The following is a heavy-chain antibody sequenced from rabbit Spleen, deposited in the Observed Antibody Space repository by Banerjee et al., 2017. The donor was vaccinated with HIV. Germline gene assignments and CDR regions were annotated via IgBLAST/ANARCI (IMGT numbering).Heavy chain of an antibody. D-gene: IGHD4-1*01. J-gene: IGHJ4*01. V-gene: IGHV1S45*01. CDR2: INTATGKA. Sequence: QEQLEESGGGLSKLRDSLPLPARPSEFSFGVEAGLGWSGQAPGKGLEWIACINTATGKAVYASWAKGRFTISKTSSTTVTLQMTSLTAADTATYCCARDLAGVIGWNFSLWGQGTLVTVS. CDR3: ARDLAGVIGWNFSL. CDR1: EFSFGVEAG.